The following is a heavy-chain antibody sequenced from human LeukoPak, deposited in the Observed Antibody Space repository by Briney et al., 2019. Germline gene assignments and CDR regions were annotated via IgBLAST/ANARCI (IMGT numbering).Heavy chain of an antibody. V-gene: IGHV3-7*01. Sequence: GGSLRLSCAASGFIYSNYGMTWVRQAPGKGLEWVANINQDGSEKYYVDSVKGRFTISRDNAENSLYLQMNSLRAEDTALYYCVKVSVAAPGSDYWGQGTLVTVSS. J-gene: IGHJ4*02. CDR3: VKVSVAAPGSDY. CDR1: GFIYSNYG. D-gene: IGHD6-13*01. CDR2: INQDGSEK.